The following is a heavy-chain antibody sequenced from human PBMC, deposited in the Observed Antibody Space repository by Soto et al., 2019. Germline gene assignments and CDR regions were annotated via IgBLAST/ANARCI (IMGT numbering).Heavy chain of an antibody. D-gene: IGHD3-16*01. CDR1: GFTFDDYA. J-gene: IGHJ6*03. CDR3: ATGGGPPRAYSYYMDV. V-gene: IGHV3-9*01. CDR2: ISWNSGSI. Sequence: EVQLVESGGGLVQPGRSLRVSCAASGFTFDDYAMNWVRQAPGKGLEWVSGISWNSGSIGYADSVKGRFTISRANAQTSLYLQMHSLRAEDTALYYGATGGGPPRAYSYYMDVWGKGTTVTVSS.